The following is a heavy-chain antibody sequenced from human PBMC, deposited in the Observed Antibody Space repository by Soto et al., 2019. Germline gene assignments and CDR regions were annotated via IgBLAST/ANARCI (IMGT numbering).Heavy chain of an antibody. CDR1: GYTFTSYA. CDR3: AIRIAVAGSFDY. J-gene: IGHJ4*02. V-gene: IGHV1-3*01. D-gene: IGHD6-19*01. CDR2: VNAGNGNT. Sequence: ASVKVSCKASGYTFTSYAMHWVRQAPGQRLEWMGWVNAGNGNTKYSQKFQGRVTITRDTSASTAYMELSSLRSEDTAVYYCAIRIAVAGSFDYWGQGTLVTVSS.